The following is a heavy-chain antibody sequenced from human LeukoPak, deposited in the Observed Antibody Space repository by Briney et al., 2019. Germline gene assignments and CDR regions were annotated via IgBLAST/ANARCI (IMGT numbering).Heavy chain of an antibody. D-gene: IGHD6-25*01. CDR1: GYTFTSYD. V-gene: IGHV1-8*01. J-gene: IGHJ4*02. CDR2: MNPNSGNT. CDR3: ARVQGLRGKYYFDY. Sequence: ASVKVSCKASGYTFTSYDINWVRQDTGQGLEWMGWMNPNSGNTGYAQKFQGRVTMTRNTSISTAYMELSSLRSEDTAVYYCARVQGLRGKYYFDYWGQGTLVTVSS.